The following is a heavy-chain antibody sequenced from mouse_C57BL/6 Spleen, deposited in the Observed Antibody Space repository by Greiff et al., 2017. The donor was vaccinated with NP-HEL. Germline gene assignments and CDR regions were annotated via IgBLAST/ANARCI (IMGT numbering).Heavy chain of an antibody. CDR3: AREHYGSSWYFDV. J-gene: IGHJ1*03. V-gene: IGHV1-22*01. CDR2: INPNNGGT. D-gene: IGHD1-1*01. CDR1: GYTFTDYN. Sequence: VQLQQSGPELVKPGASVKMSCKASGYTFTDYNMHWVKQSHGKSLEWIGYINPNNGGTSYNQKFKGKATLTVNKSSSTAYMELRSLTSEDSAVYYCAREHYGSSWYFDVWGTGTTVTVSS.